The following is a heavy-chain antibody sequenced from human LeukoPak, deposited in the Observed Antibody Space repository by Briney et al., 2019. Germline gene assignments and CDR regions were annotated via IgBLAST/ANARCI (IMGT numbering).Heavy chain of an antibody. J-gene: IGHJ4*02. Sequence: SGPTLVKPTQTLTLPCTFSGFSNSTSGVGVGWLRQAPGKALEWHAVVYWNDDKRHSPSLNSRLSITKDTSRNQVVLTMTNMDPVDTATYYCAHSPAWGSVAGAADYWGQGTLVTVSS. CDR3: AHSPAWGSVAGAADY. D-gene: IGHD6-13*01. CDR1: GFSNSTSGVG. CDR2: VYWNDDK. V-gene: IGHV2-5*01.